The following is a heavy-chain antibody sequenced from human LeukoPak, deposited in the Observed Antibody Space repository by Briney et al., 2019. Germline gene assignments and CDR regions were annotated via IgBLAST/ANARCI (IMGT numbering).Heavy chain of an antibody. Sequence: PSETLSLTCTVSGGSINSYYWSWIRQPPGKGLEWIGYIYYSGSTNYNPSLKNRVTISVDTSKNQFSLKLSSVTAADTAVYYCARHGYCGGDCYFDYWGQGTLVTVSS. J-gene: IGHJ4*02. CDR3: ARHGYCGGDCYFDY. CDR2: IYYSGST. V-gene: IGHV4-59*08. CDR1: GGSINSYY. D-gene: IGHD2-21*02.